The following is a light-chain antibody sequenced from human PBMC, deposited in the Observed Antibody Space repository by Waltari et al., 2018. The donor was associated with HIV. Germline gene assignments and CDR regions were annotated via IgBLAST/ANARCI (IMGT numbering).Light chain of an antibody. Sequence: EIVLTQSPGTLSLSPGARATLSCRTSQTVTNTYVAWSQQRPCQTPRLLIYGTSTRPTGIPDRFSGSGSGTDFTLTISRLEPEDFAMYYCHHFGRSPPMYTFGQGTKLEI. J-gene: IGKJ2*01. CDR1: QTVTNTY. CDR3: HHFGRSPPMYT. V-gene: IGKV3-20*01. CDR2: GTS.